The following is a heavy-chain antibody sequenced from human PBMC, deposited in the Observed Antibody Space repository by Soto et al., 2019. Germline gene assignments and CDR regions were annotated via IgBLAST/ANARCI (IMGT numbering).Heavy chain of an antibody. CDR1: GFTFSSYG. V-gene: IGHV3-30*18. CDR2: ISYDGSNK. CDR3: AKDKTYPPYYYYYGMDV. J-gene: IGHJ6*02. D-gene: IGHD2-2*01. Sequence: GGSLRLSCAASGFTFSSYGMHWVRQAPGKGLEWVAVISYDGSNKYYADSVKGRFTISRDNSKNTLYLQMNSLRAEDTAVYYCAKDKTYPPYYYYYGMDVWGQGTTVTVSS.